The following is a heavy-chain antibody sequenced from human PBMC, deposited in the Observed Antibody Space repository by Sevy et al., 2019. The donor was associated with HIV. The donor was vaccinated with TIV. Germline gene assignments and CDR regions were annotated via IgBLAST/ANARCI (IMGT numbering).Heavy chain of an antibody. CDR2: ISSVSTVI. Sequence: GGSLRLSCAASGFSFNSYDMNWVRQAPGKGLEWVSSISSVSTVIYYGDSVRGRFSISRDNAKNSLFLQMNSLRAEDTAVYYCTRVSRGTDDDYWGQGTLVTVSS. CDR3: TRVSRGTDDDY. V-gene: IGHV3-21*01. D-gene: IGHD2-2*01. J-gene: IGHJ4*02. CDR1: GFSFNSYD.